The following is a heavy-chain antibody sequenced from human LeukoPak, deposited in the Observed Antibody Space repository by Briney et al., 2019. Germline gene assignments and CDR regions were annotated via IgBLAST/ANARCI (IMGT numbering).Heavy chain of an antibody. CDR3: ARDLGIAARPDY. Sequence: SETLSLTCTVSGYSISSGNYWGWIRQPPGKGLEWIGSIYHSGSTYYNPSLKSRVTISVDTSKNQFSLKLSSVTAADTAVYYCARDLGIAARPDYWGQGTLVTVSS. D-gene: IGHD6-6*01. J-gene: IGHJ4*02. CDR2: IYHSGST. V-gene: IGHV4-38-2*02. CDR1: GYSISSGNY.